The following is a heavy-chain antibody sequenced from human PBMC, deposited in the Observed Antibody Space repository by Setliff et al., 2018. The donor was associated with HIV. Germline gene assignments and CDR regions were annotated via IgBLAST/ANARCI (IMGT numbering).Heavy chain of an antibody. CDR2: IHPSGGST. CDR1: GYTFTSYY. Sequence: ASVKVSCKASGYTFTSYYIHWVRQAPGQGLERMGVIHPSGGSTSYAQSFQDRVTMTRDTSTSTVYMELSSLRSEDTTVYYCARVRYCSGGSCYGGEYWFDPWG. V-gene: IGHV1-46*01. D-gene: IGHD2-15*01. CDR3: ARVRYCSGGSCYGGEYWFDP. J-gene: IGHJ5*02.